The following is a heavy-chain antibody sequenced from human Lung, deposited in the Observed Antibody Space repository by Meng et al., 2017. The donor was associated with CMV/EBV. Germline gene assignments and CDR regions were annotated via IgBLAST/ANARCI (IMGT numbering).Heavy chain of an antibody. CDR2: IYSGYGST. CDR1: GFIFGNYA. J-gene: IGHJ6*02. D-gene: IGHD2-2*02. V-gene: IGHV3-23*03. Sequence: GGSXRLXXAASGFIFGNYAMNWVRQAPGKGLEWVSVIYSGYGSTYYADSVEGRFTISRDNSRKTLYLQMNGLRAEDTAVYYCVRDGYHCSSNSCYRQYFTYGLDVWXHGTXVTVAS. CDR3: VRDGYHCSSNSCYRQYFTYGLDV.